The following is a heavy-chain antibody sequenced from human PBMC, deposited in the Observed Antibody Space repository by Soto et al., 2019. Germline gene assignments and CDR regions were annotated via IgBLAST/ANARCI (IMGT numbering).Heavy chain of an antibody. J-gene: IGHJ4*02. CDR1: GFTFSNYA. Sequence: GGSLRLSCAASGFTFSNYAMTWVRQAPGKGLEWVSTISDSGNSTYYADSVKGRFTVSGDNSKNTLYLQMNSLRAEDTAVYYCATFYYDYIWAQQSYFDYWGQGTLVTVSS. V-gene: IGHV3-23*01. CDR2: ISDSGNST. CDR3: ATFYYDYIWAQQSYFDY. D-gene: IGHD3-16*01.